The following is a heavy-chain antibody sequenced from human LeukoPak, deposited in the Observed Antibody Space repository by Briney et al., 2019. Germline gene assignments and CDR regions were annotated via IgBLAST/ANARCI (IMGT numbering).Heavy chain of an antibody. Sequence: PSETLALTCTVSGVSISSYYWSWIRQPPGKGLEWIGYIYYSGSTNYNPSLKSRVTISVDTSKNQYSLKLSSVTAADTAVYYCARNDYYDSSGYYRVWGQGTLVTVSS. CDR1: GVSISSYY. J-gene: IGHJ4*02. CDR2: IYYSGST. V-gene: IGHV4-59*08. CDR3: ARNDYYDSSGYYRV. D-gene: IGHD3-22*01.